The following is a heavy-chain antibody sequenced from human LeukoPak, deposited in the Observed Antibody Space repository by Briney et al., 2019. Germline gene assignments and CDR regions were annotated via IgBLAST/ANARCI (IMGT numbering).Heavy chain of an antibody. CDR3: AKDSAYYYDSSGYYYD. J-gene: IGHJ4*02. CDR2: ISRNGGST. V-gene: IGHV3-64*01. Sequence: GGSLRLSCAASGFTFSSYAMHWVRQAPGKGLEYVSAISRNGGSTYYANSVKGRFTISRDNSKNTLYLQMNSLRAEDTAMYYCAKDSAYYYDSSGYYYDWGQGTLVTVSS. CDR1: GFTFSSYA. D-gene: IGHD3-22*01.